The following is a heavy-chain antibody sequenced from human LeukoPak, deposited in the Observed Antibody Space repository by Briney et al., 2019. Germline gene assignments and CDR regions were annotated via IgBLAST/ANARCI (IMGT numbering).Heavy chain of an antibody. V-gene: IGHV3-7*01. CDR3: ARDRSRRGFDY. CDR1: GFTFSGYW. D-gene: IGHD3-10*01. CDR2: IKQDGSEK. J-gene: IGHJ4*02. Sequence: GGSLRLSCAASGFTFSGYWMSWVRQAPGKGLEWVANIKQDGSEKYYVDSVKGRFTISRDNAKNSLYLQMNSLRAEDTAVYYCARDRSRRGFDYWGQGTLVTVSS.